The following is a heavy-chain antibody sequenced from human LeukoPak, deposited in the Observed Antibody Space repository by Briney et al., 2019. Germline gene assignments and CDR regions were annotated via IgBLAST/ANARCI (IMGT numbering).Heavy chain of an antibody. D-gene: IGHD3-3*01. V-gene: IGHV4-59*12. CDR2: IYYSGST. J-gene: IGHJ6*03. CDR1: GGSISSYY. CDR3: AREAGYDFWSGYFSIYYYYMDV. Sequence: PSETLSLTCTVSGGSISSYYWSWIRQPPGKGLEWIGYIYYSGSTNYNPSLKSRVTISVDTSKNQFSLKLSSVTAADTAVYYCAREAGYDFWSGYFSIYYYYMDVWGKGTTVTVSS.